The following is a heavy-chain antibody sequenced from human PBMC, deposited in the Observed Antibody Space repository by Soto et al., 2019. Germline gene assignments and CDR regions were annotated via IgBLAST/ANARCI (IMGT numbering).Heavy chain of an antibody. D-gene: IGHD6-6*01. V-gene: IGHV3-23*01. CDR1: GFTFSSYA. J-gene: IGHJ6*02. CDR2: IRGSGGDT. Sequence: EVQLLESGGDLEQPGGSLRLSCAASGFTFSSYAMSWVRQAPGKGLGWVSCIRGSGGDTFYADSVKGRFTISRDNSKNTLYLQMNSLRAEDTAVYYCARTINQVQLVSAFYYYYGMDVWGQGTTVTVSS. CDR3: ARTINQVQLVSAFYYYYGMDV.